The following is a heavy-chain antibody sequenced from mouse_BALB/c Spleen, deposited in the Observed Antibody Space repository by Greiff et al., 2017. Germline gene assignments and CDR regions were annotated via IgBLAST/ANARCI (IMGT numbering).Heavy chain of an antibody. D-gene: IGHD1-1*01. CDR3: ARSVTTVVPYFDY. Sequence: EVKLMESGGGLVQPGGSRKLSCAASGFTFSSFGMHWVRQAPEKGLEWVAYISSGSSTIYYADTVKGRFTISRDNPKNTLFLQMTSLRSEDTAMYYCARSVTTVVPYFDYWGQGTTLTVSS. J-gene: IGHJ2*01. V-gene: IGHV5-17*02. CDR2: ISSGSSTI. CDR1: GFTFSSFG.